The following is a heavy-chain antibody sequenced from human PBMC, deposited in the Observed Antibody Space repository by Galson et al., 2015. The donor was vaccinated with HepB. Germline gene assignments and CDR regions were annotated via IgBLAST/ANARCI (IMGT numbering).Heavy chain of an antibody. CDR3: ATDHRLYGMNWFDP. CDR1: GFAVSNNY. D-gene: IGHD4-17*01. CDR2: IYSGGRT. J-gene: IGHJ5*02. V-gene: IGHV3-53*04. Sequence: LRLSCAASGFAVSNNYMSWVRQAPGKGLEWVSVIYSGGRTYYADSVKGRFTISRHNSKNTLYLQMNSLRAEDTAVYYCATDHRLYGMNWFDPWGQGTLVTVSS.